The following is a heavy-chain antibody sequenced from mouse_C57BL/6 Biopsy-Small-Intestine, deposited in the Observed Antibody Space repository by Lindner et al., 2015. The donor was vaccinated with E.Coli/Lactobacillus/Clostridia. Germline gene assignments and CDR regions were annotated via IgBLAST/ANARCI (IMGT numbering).Heavy chain of an antibody. V-gene: IGHV3-1*01. J-gene: IGHJ3*01. CDR3: ARDDGYYGFAY. CDR2: ISNSGST. CDR1: GYSITSGYD. D-gene: IGHD2-3*01. Sequence: VQLQESGPGMVKPSQSLSLTCTVTGYSITSGYDWHWIRHFPGNKLEWMGYISNSGSTNYNPSLKSRISITHDTSKNHFFLKLNSVTTEDAATYYCARDDGYYGFAYCGQGTLVTVSA.